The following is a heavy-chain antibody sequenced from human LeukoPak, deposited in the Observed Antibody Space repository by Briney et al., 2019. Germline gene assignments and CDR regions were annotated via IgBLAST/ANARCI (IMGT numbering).Heavy chain of an antibody. CDR3: ARVIEARHFDY. V-gene: IGHV3-66*01. Sequence: GGSLRLSCAASGFSVSSSYMSWVRQAPGKGLEWISLIYSGGSTYYADSVKGRFTISRDNSKNTMFLQMNSLRDEDTAVYYCARVIEARHFDYWGQGTLVTVSS. CDR1: GFSVSSSY. CDR2: IYSGGST. J-gene: IGHJ4*02. D-gene: IGHD6-6*01.